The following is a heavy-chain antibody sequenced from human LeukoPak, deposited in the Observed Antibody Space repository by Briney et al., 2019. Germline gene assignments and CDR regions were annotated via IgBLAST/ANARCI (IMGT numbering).Heavy chain of an antibody. CDR1: GFTFSSYG. CDR2: IWYDGSNK. CDR3: ARDRGATSEDAFDI. Sequence: PGSSLRLSCAASGFTFSSYGIHWVRQAPGKGLEWVAVIWYDGSNKYYADSVKGRFTISRDNSKNTLYMQMNSLRAEDTALYYCARDRGATSEDAFDIWGQGTRVTVSS. J-gene: IGHJ3*02. V-gene: IGHV3-33*01. D-gene: IGHD1-26*01.